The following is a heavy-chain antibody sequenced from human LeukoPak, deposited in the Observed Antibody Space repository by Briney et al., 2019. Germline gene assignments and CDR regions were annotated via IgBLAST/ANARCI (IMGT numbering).Heavy chain of an antibody. Sequence: SETLSLTCAVYGGSFSGYYWSWIRQPPGKGLEWIGSIYYSGSPYYNPSLKSRVTISVDTSKNQFSLKVISVTAADTAVYYCARWRTARTGFDYWGQGTLVTVSS. D-gene: IGHD3/OR15-3a*01. V-gene: IGHV4-34*01. CDR1: GGSFSGYY. J-gene: IGHJ4*02. CDR3: ARWRTARTGFDY. CDR2: IYYSGSP.